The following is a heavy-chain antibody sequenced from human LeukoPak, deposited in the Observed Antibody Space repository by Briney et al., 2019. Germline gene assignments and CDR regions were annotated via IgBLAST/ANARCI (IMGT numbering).Heavy chain of an antibody. CDR1: GFTFRSYT. D-gene: IGHD4-23*01. V-gene: IGHV3-21*01. J-gene: IGHJ1*01. CDR3: ARASDFGGNLYYDH. Sequence: GALILSCAASGFTFRSYTMTWVRQAPGKGLEWVSSISPTSAYIYYQDSVKGRFTTSRDNGKSSVDLQMHGLRAEDTAVYYCARASDFGGNLYYDHWGRGTVVTVSS. CDR2: ISPTSAYI.